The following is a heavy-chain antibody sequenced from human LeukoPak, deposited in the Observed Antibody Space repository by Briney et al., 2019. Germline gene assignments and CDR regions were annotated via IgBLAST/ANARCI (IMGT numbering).Heavy chain of an antibody. Sequence: GGSLRLSCAASGFTVSSNYMSWVRQAPGKGLEWVSYISSSSSTIYYADSVKGRFTISRDNAKNSLYLQMNSLRGEDTAVYYCARDEREDSSGDWGQGTLVTVSS. CDR2: ISSSSSTI. J-gene: IGHJ4*02. V-gene: IGHV3-48*01. D-gene: IGHD3-22*01. CDR1: GFTVSSNY. CDR3: ARDEREDSSGD.